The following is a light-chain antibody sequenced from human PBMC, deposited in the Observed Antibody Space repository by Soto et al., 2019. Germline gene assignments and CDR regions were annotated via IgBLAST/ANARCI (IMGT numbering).Light chain of an antibody. CDR1: SSGIGAYNF. J-gene: IGLJ2*01. CDR3: TSWTTSTTMI. V-gene: IGLV2-14*03. Sequence: QSALNQPASVSGSPGQSITISCTGTSSGIGAYNFVSWYQQHPGKAPKLMLYDVNIRPSGVSNRFSGSKSGNTASLTISGLQAEDEADYYCTSWTTSTTMIFGGGTKVTVL. CDR2: DVN.